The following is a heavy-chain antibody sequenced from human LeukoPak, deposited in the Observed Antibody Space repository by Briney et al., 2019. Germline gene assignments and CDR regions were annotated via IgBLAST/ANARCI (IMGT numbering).Heavy chain of an antibody. CDR1: GYTFTSYD. V-gene: IGHV1-8*01. Sequence: GASVKVSCKASGYTFTSYDINWVRQATGQGLEWMGWMNPNSGNTGYAQKFQGRVTMTRNTSISTAYMELSSLRSEDTAVYYCASSPRTNYYDSSGYSYWGQGTLVTVSP. CDR2: MNPNSGNT. J-gene: IGHJ4*02. CDR3: ASSPRTNYYDSSGYSY. D-gene: IGHD3-22*01.